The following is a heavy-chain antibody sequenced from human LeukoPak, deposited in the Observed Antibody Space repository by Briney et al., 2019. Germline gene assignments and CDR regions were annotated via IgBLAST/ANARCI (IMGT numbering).Heavy chain of an antibody. CDR3: ARDDLVYTVHYGMDV. Sequence: GGSLRLSCAASGFTFSSYWMSWVRQAPGKGLEWVANIKQDGSEKYYVDSVKGRFTISRDNAKNSLYLQMNSLRVEDTAVYYCARDDLVYTVHYGMDVWGRGTTVTVSS. D-gene: IGHD2-8*01. CDR1: GFTFSSYW. J-gene: IGHJ6*02. V-gene: IGHV3-7*05. CDR2: IKQDGSEK.